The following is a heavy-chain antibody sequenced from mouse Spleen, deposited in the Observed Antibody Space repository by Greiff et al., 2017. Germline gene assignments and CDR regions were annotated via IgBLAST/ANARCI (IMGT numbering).Heavy chain of an antibody. V-gene: IGHV1-85*01. D-gene: IGHD2-3*01. Sequence: VQLQQSGPELVKPGASVKLSCKASGYTFTSYDINWVKQRPGQGLEWIGWIYPRDGSTKYNEKFKGKATLTVDTSSSTAYMELHSLTSEDSAVYFCARDGRDEGAWFAYWGQGTLVTVSA. CDR3: ARDGRDEGAWFAY. CDR2: IYPRDGST. CDR1: GYTFTSYD. J-gene: IGHJ3*01.